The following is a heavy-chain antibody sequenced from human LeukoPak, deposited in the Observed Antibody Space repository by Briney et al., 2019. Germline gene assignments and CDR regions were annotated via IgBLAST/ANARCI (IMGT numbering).Heavy chain of an antibody. D-gene: IGHD7-27*01. CDR3: ARRTGVEWFGP. Sequence: GESLKISCKGSGYNFTTYWIIWVRQMPGKGLEWMGRIDPSDSYSIYSPSFQGHVTISADKSISTAYLQWSSLKASDTAMYYCARRTGVEWFGPWGQGTPVTVSS. V-gene: IGHV5-10-1*01. CDR1: GYNFTTYW. J-gene: IGHJ5*02. CDR2: IDPSDSYS.